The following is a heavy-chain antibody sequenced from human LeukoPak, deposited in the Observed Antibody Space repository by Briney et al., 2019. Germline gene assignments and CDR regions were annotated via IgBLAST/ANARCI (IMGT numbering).Heavy chain of an antibody. CDR3: AKGRSQIDGVYYYGMDV. CDR1: GFTFSSYG. J-gene: IGHJ6*02. V-gene: IGHV3-33*06. D-gene: IGHD2-21*01. Sequence: GGSLRLSCAASGFTFSSYGMHWVRQAPGKGLEWVAVIWYDGSNKYYADSVKGRFTISRDNSKNTLYLQMNSLRAEDTAVYYCAKGRSQIDGVYYYGMDVWGQGTTVTVSS. CDR2: IWYDGSNK.